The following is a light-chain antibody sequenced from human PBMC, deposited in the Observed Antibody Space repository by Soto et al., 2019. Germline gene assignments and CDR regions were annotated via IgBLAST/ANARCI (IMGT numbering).Light chain of an antibody. Sequence: IALTKSPADLCWSQGERAAHSCRASQSVSSSYLAWYQQKPGQAPMLLIYGASSRATGIPDRFRGSGSGTDVSLTVSSLEPEDFTVYSCQLYGSSPWTFGQGTKVDIK. J-gene: IGKJ1*01. CDR1: QSVSSSY. CDR3: QLYGSSPWT. V-gene: IGKV3-20*01. CDR2: GAS.